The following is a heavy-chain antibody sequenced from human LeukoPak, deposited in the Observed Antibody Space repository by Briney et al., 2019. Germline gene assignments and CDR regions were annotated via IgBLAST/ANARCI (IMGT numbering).Heavy chain of an antibody. CDR1: GYSFTSYW. D-gene: IGHD2-2*01. CDR2: IYPGDSDT. V-gene: IGHV5-51*01. J-gene: IGHJ4*02. Sequence: PGESLKISCNGSGYSFTSYWIGWVRQMAGKGLEWVGIIYPGDSDTRYSPSFQGQVTISADKSISTAYLQWSSLKASDTAMYYCARREDCSSTSCPFDYWGQGTLVTVSS. CDR3: ARREDCSSTSCPFDY.